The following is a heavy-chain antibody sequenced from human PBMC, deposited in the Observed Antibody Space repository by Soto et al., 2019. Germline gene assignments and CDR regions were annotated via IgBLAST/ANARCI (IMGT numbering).Heavy chain of an antibody. J-gene: IGHJ5*02. CDR3: AKAYSSSWYPSWFDP. Sequence: PGGSLRLSCAASGFTFSSYAMSWVRQAPGKGLEWVSAISGSGGSTYYADSVKGRFTISRDNSKNTLYLQMNSLRAEDTAVYYCAKAYSSSWYPSWFDPWGQGTLVTVSS. V-gene: IGHV3-23*01. D-gene: IGHD6-13*01. CDR2: ISGSGGST. CDR1: GFTFSSYA.